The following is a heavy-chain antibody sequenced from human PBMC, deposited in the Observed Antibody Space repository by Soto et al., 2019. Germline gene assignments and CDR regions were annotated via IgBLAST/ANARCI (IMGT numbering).Heavy chain of an antibody. CDR3: ARGGHVVVVTAAFDY. Sequence: QVQLMQSGAEVKKPGASVKVSCKASGDTFTNYYIHWVRQAPGQGLEWMGTVNPSGGHTTYSQNFLGRVTMTRDTSTSTLYMELTSQTSDDTAVYYCARGGHVVVVTAAFDYWGQGTLVTVSS. CDR1: GDTFTNYY. CDR2: VNPSGGHT. D-gene: IGHD2-21*02. J-gene: IGHJ4*02. V-gene: IGHV1-46*01.